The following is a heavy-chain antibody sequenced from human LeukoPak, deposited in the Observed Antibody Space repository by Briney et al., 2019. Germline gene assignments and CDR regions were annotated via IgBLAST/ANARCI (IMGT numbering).Heavy chain of an antibody. CDR2: IYPGDSDT. Sequence: GESLKISCKGSGYSFTSYWIGWVRQMPGKGLEWMGIIYPGDSDTRYSPSFQGQVTISADKSISTAYLQWSSLKASDTAMYYCARARYAYCGGDCSYYFDYWGQGTLVTVSS. V-gene: IGHV5-51*01. CDR3: ARARYAYCGGDCSYYFDY. CDR1: GYSFTSYW. D-gene: IGHD2-21*02. J-gene: IGHJ4*02.